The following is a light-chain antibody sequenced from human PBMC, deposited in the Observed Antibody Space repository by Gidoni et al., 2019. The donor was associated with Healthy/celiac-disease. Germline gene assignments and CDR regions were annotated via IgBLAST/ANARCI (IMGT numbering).Light chain of an antibody. CDR1: QSVSSSY. J-gene: IGKJ5*01. CDR3: QQYGSSPEVT. CDR2: GAS. Sequence: EIVLTQSPGTLSLSPGERATLSCRASQSVSSSYLAWYQPKPGQAPRLLIYGASSRATGIPDRFSGSGSGTDFTLTISRLEPEDFAVYYCQQYGSSPEVTFXPXTRLEIK. V-gene: IGKV3-20*01.